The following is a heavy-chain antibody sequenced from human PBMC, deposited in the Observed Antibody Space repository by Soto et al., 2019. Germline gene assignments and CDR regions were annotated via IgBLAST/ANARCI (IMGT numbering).Heavy chain of an antibody. J-gene: IGHJ6*02. CDR3: AMLDGWSGGSRGMED. CDR2: IRRKANSYTT. Sequence: EVQLVESGGGLVQPGGSLRLSGAASGLIFSDYHMDWVRQAPGKGLDWVGRIRRKANSYTTEYAASVKGRFTISRDDSKNSLYLQMNSLKSEDTAVYYCAMLDGWSGGSRGMEDWDQGTTETFSS. V-gene: IGHV3-72*01. CDR1: GLIFSDYH. D-gene: IGHD6-19*01.